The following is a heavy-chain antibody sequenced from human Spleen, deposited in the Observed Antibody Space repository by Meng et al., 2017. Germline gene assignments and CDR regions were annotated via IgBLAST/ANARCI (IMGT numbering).Heavy chain of an antibody. CDR1: GLTFSNAW. J-gene: IGHJ4*02. V-gene: IGHV3-15*01. Sequence: GESLKISCAASGLTFSNAWMTWVRQAPGKGLEWVGRIKSKPDGGTTDYAEPVKDRFVISRDDSRDTVYLQMNNIKTEDTAVYYSTHLREWWEWDWGQGTLVTVSS. CDR2: IKSKPDGGTT. CDR3: THLREWWEWD. D-gene: IGHD2-15*01.